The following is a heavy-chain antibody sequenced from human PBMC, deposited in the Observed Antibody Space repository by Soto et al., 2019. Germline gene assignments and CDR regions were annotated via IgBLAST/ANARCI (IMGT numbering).Heavy chain of an antibody. Sequence: SETLSLTCAVYGGSFSGYYWSWIRQPPGKGLEWIGEINHSGSTNYNPSLKSRVTISVDTSKNQFSLKLSSVTAADTAVYYCARGRHQNIAAAGNGTLYYYYYGMDVWGQGTTVTVSS. V-gene: IGHV4-34*01. J-gene: IGHJ6*02. CDR2: INHSGST. CDR3: ARGRHQNIAAAGNGTLYYYYYGMDV. CDR1: GGSFSGYY. D-gene: IGHD6-13*01.